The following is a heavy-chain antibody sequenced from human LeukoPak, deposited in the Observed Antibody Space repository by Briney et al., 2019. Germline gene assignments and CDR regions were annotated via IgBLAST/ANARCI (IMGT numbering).Heavy chain of an antibody. CDR3: TRRQYSVYEGYFDF. CDR1: GDSVSSNSAS. CDR2: TYFSSRWYY. Sequence: SPTLSLTCAISGDSVSSNSASWNWFRQSPSRGLEWLGRTYFSSRWYYDYADSVKSRITISPDTSMNHVSLQLNSVTPEDTAMYHCTRRQYSVYEGYFDFWGQGTLVTVSS. V-gene: IGHV6-1*01. D-gene: IGHD5/OR15-5a*01. J-gene: IGHJ4*02.